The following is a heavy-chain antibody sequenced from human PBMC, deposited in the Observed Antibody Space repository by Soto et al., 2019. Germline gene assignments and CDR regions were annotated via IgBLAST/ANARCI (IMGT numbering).Heavy chain of an antibody. Sequence: GGSLRLSCVASGFTFNTHTMNWVRQAPGKGLEWVSRLTADSDDTSYADSIKGRFTISRGNSKNTLYLQMNSLRAEDTAIYYCAKGLARASLDFWGQGALVTVAS. CDR2: LTADSDDT. CDR1: GFTFNTHT. D-gene: IGHD3-9*01. V-gene: IGHV3-23*01. J-gene: IGHJ4*02. CDR3: AKGLARASLDF.